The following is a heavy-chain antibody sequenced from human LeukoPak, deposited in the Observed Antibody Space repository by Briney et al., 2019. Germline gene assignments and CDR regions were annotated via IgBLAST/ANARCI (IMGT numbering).Heavy chain of an antibody. CDR1: GYSFTSYW. CDR2: VDPSDSYT. J-gene: IGHJ5*02. V-gene: IGHV5-10-1*01. D-gene: IGHD1-14*01. CDR3: ARQVYTWFDP. Sequence: GESLKISCKGSGYSFTSYWISWVRQMPGKGLEWMGRVDPSDSYTNYSPSFQGHVTISADKSISTAYLQWSSLKASDTAMYYCARQVYTWFDPWGQGTLVTVSS.